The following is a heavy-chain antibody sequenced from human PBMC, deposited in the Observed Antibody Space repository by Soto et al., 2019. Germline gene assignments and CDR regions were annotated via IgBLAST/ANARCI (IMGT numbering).Heavy chain of an antibody. J-gene: IGHJ4*02. CDR1: GYTFFDYG. CDR2: ISAYNGNT. V-gene: IGHV1-18*01. CDR3: ARDTKGSSSAIYY. D-gene: IGHD6-6*01. Sequence: GASVKVSCKASGYTFFDYGVSWVRQAPGQGLEWMGWISAYNGNTKYAPNLQDRVTLTTDTSTSTAYMELRSLRSDDTAVYYCARDTKGSSSAIYYWGQGTLVTVSS.